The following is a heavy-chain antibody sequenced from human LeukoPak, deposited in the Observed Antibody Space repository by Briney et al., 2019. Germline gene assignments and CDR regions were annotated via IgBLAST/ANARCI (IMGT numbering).Heavy chain of an antibody. CDR2: IYVSGST. D-gene: IGHD3-22*01. V-gene: IGHV4-4*07. CDR3: AREGYYDSSGYYRDAFDI. CDR1: GGSISNYY. Sequence: SETLSLTCSVSGGSISNYYWNWIRQPAGKGLEWIGRIYVSGSTNLNPSLKSRVTMSVDTSKNQFSLELSSVTAADTAVYYCAREGYYDSSGYYRDAFDIWGQGTMVTVSS. J-gene: IGHJ3*02.